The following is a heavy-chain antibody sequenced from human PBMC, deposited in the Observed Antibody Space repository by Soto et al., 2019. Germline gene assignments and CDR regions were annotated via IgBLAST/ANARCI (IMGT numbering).Heavy chain of an antibody. CDR2: IGKYGNKI. Sequence: SLRLSCARSGFAFSSYEMTWVRQAPGKGLEWVSDIGKYGNKIYYVDPVKGRFTISRDNARNSLFLQVHSLRADDTALYYCARICRTFDFYGMDVWGQGTTEAVSS. V-gene: IGHV3-48*03. J-gene: IGHJ6*02. D-gene: IGHD2-15*01. CDR3: ARICRTFDFYGMDV. CDR1: GFAFSSYE.